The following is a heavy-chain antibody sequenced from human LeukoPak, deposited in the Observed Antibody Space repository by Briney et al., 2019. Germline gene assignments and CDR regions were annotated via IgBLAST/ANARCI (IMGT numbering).Heavy chain of an antibody. CDR3: ARERSYGLGGNIY. V-gene: IGHV1-2*06. Sequence: ASVKVSCKASGYTFTGYYMHWVRQAPGQGLEWMGRINPNSGGTNYAQKFQGRVTMTRDTSISTAYMELSRLRSDDTAVYYCARERSYGLGGNIYWGQGTLVTVSS. CDR1: GYTFTGYY. D-gene: IGHD5-18*01. CDR2: INPNSGGT. J-gene: IGHJ4*02.